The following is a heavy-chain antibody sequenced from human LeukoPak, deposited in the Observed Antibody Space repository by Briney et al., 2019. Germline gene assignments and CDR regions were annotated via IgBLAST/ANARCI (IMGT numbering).Heavy chain of an antibody. Sequence: SETLSLTCAVYGGSFSDYYWTWIRQPPGKGLEWIGEVNHSGSTNHNPSLKSRVTISVDTSKNQFSLKLSSVIAADTAVYYCARGGSYYYDSSGSYSCFDPWGQGTLVTVSS. D-gene: IGHD3-22*01. CDR3: ARGGSYYYDSSGSYSCFDP. CDR1: GGSFSDYY. J-gene: IGHJ5*02. CDR2: VNHSGST. V-gene: IGHV4-34*01.